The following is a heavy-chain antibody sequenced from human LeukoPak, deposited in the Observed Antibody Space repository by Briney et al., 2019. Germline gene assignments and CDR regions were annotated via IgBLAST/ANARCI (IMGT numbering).Heavy chain of an antibody. J-gene: IGHJ4*02. Sequence: SETLSLTCTVSGGSISSGSYYWSWIRQPPGKGLEWIGYIYYSGGTNYNPSLKSRVTISVDTSKNQFSLKLSSVTAADTAVYYCAREPRGYSYGYDYWGQGTLVTVSS. D-gene: IGHD5-18*01. V-gene: IGHV4-61*01. CDR1: GGSISSGSYY. CDR3: AREPRGYSYGYDY. CDR2: IYYSGGT.